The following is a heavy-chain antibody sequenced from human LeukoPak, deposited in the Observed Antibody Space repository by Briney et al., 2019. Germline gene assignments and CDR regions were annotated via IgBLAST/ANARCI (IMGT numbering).Heavy chain of an antibody. J-gene: IGHJ6*02. CDR1: GGSFSSSGYY. D-gene: IGHD2-2*01. Sequence: PSETLSLTCTASGGSFSSSGYYWGWLRQPPGKGLEWIATIHYTGSTYYSPSLTSRVTMSVDTSKNQFSLRLSSVTAADTAVYYCARGWVECSSTSCRTICYYSGMDVWGRGTTVTVSS. CDR3: ARGWVECSSTSCRTICYYSGMDV. V-gene: IGHV4-39*01. CDR2: IHYTGST.